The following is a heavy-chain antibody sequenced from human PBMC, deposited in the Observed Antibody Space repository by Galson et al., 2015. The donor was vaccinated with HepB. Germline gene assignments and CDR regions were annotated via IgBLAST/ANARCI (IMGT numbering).Heavy chain of an antibody. J-gene: IGHJ4*02. CDR3: ARWEQSGNVVSYFDY. Sequence: SVKVSCKASGYTFTSYDINWVRQATGQGLEWMGWMNPNSGNTGYAQKFQGRVTMTRDISTSTFYMELSSLTSEDTALYYCARWEQSGNVVSYFDYWGQGTLVTVSS. V-gene: IGHV1-8*01. CDR1: GYTFTSYD. CDR2: MNPNSGNT. D-gene: IGHD1-26*01.